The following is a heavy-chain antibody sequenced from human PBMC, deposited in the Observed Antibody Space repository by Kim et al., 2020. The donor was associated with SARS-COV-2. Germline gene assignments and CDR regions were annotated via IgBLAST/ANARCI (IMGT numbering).Heavy chain of an antibody. J-gene: IGHJ4*02. D-gene: IGHD6-19*01. Sequence: TFYNPSLKSRVTISVETSKHQFSRNLSSVTAADTVVYYCARLEVAGGPFDYWGQGTLVTVSS. CDR2: T. V-gene: IGHV4-39*01. CDR3: ARLEVAGGPFDY.